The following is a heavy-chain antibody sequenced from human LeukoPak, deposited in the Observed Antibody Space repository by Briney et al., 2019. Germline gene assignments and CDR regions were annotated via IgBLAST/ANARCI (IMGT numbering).Heavy chain of an antibody. CDR3: ATPSYGWDFFDY. V-gene: IGHV1-24*01. Sequence: GASVKVSCKVSGYTLTDLSMHWVRQAPGKGLEWMGGFEPDNGETIYAQKFQGKVTMTEDTSTDTAYMEVSSLRSEDTAVYYCATPSYGWDFFDYWAQGTLVTVPS. CDR1: GYTLTDLS. CDR2: FEPDNGET. J-gene: IGHJ4*02. D-gene: IGHD3-16*01.